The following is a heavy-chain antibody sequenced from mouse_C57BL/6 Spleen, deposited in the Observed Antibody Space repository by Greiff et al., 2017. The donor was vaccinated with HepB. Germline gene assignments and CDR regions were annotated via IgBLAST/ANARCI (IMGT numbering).Heavy chain of an antibody. CDR1: GFTFSDAW. CDR3: TRIYYYGSSYAMDY. V-gene: IGHV6-6*01. D-gene: IGHD1-1*01. CDR2: IRNKANNHAT. Sequence: EVMLAESGGGLVQPGGSMKLSCAASGFTFSDAWMDWVRQSPEKGLEWVAEIRNKANNHATYYAESVKGRFTISRDDSKSSVYLQMNSLRAEDTGIYYCTRIYYYGSSYAMDYWGQGTSVTVSS. J-gene: IGHJ4*01.